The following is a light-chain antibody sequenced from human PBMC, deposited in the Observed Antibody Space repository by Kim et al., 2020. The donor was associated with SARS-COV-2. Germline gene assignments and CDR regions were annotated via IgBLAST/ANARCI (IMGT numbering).Light chain of an antibody. Sequence: QSITISYTGTSSDVGSYNVVSWYQQRPGKAPKLIIYEVSKRPSGVSNRFSGSKYDNTASLTISGLQAEDEADYYCCSYAGSSALDVFGTGTKVTVL. V-gene: IGLV2-23*02. CDR1: SSDVGSYNV. CDR3: CSYAGSSALDV. J-gene: IGLJ1*01. CDR2: EVS.